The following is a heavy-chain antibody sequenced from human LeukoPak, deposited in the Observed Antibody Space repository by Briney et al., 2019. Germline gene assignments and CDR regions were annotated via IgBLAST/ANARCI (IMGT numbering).Heavy chain of an antibody. CDR3: ARDLLAVAPFDY. CDR2: INAGNGNT. D-gene: IGHD6-19*01. V-gene: IGHV1-3*01. J-gene: IGHJ4*02. Sequence: ASVKVSCKASGYTFTSYAMHWVRQAPGQRLEWMGWINAGNGNTKYSQKFQGRVTITRDTSASTAYMEVSSPRSEDTAVYYCARDLLAVAPFDYWGQGTLVTVSS. CDR1: GYTFTSYA.